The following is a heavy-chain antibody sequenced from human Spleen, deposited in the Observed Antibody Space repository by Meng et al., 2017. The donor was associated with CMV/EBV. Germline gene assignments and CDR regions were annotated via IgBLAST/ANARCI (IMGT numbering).Heavy chain of an antibody. CDR3: ARLPRAGYSHGSPLLDY. D-gene: IGHD5-18*01. J-gene: IGHJ4*02. Sequence: SETLSLTCTVSGGSISTSSYYWGWIRQPPGKGLEWIGSIYYSGSTYYNPSLKSRVTISVDTSKKQFSLKLSSVTAADTAVYYCARLPRAGYSHGSPLLDYWGQGTLVTVSS. V-gene: IGHV4-39*07. CDR2: IYYSGST. CDR1: GGSISTSSYY.